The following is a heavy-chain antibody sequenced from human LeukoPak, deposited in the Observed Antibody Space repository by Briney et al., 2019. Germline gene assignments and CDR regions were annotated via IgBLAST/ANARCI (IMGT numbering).Heavy chain of an antibody. CDR2: IYSGGST. D-gene: IGHD6-13*01. CDR3: AKVEQQLVPFNFDY. V-gene: IGHV3-53*01. Sequence: PGGSLRLSCAASGFTVSSNYMSWVRQAPGKGLEWVSVIYSGGSTYYADSVKGRFTISRDNSKNTLYLQMNSLRAEDTAVYYCAKVEQQLVPFNFDYWGQGTLVTVSS. CDR1: GFTVSSNY. J-gene: IGHJ4*02.